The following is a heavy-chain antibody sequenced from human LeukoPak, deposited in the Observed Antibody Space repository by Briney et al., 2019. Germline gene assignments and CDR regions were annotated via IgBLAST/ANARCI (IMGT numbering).Heavy chain of an antibody. CDR1: GYIFTSYG. J-gene: IGHJ4*02. D-gene: IGHD2-21*02. V-gene: IGHV1-18*01. CDR2: INTYNANT. CDR3: ARVKGGDSRDC. Sequence: GASVKVSCKASGYIFTSYGISWVRQAPGQGLQWLGWINTYNANTNYAQKLQGRVTMTTDTSTNTAYMELRSLRSGDTAVYYCARVKGGDSRDCWGQGTLVTVSS.